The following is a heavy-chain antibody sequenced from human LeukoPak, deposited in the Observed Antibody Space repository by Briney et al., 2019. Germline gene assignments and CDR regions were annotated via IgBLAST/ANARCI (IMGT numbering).Heavy chain of an antibody. CDR2: IYYSGST. CDR3: ARLRYCSSTTCYYFDS. Sequence: SETLSLXCTVSGVSISSSTYYWGWIRQPPGKGLEWIGSIYYSGSTFYNPSLKSRVTISVDTSKNQFSLKLSSVTAADTAVYYCARLRYCSSTTCYYFDSWGQGTLVTVSS. V-gene: IGHV4-39*01. J-gene: IGHJ4*02. CDR1: GVSISSSTYY. D-gene: IGHD2-2*01.